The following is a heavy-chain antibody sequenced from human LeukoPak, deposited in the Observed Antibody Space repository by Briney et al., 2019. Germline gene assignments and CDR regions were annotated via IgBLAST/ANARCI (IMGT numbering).Heavy chain of an antibody. V-gene: IGHV3-23*01. CDR1: VVIISSYA. Sequence: PGGSLRLSCAASVVIISSYAMSWVRQAPGKGLEWVSAINGRGDNTYYADFVKGGFTISRDNSKSTVYLQMNSLSTEDTAVYYCAKDRVSPGFNWFDPWGQGTLVTVSS. CDR2: INGRGDNT. D-gene: IGHD2/OR15-2a*01. J-gene: IGHJ5*02. CDR3: AKDRVSPGFNWFDP.